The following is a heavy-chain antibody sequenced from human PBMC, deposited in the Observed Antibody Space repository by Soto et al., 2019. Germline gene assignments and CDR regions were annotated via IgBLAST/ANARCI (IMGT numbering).Heavy chain of an antibody. CDR3: TRRPKARDAGVDPLAY. D-gene: IGHD3-10*01. CDR1: GLRLSDGW. V-gene: IGHV3-15*07. Sequence: GGSLRLSCTASGLRLSDGWMNWVRQTPGKGLEWVGRIKSKADGGTVDYAAPVNGRFTISRDDSQNMLYLQMNNLKADDTGVYYCTRRPKARDAGVDPLAYWGQGALVTVS. CDR2: IKSKADGGTV. J-gene: IGHJ4*02.